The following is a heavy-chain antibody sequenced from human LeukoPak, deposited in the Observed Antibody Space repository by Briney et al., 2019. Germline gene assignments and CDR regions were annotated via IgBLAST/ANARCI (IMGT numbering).Heavy chain of an antibody. CDR1: GGSISSYY. D-gene: IGHD3-10*01. CDR2: IYYSGST. Sequence: SETLSLTCTVSGGSISSYYWSWIRQPPGKGLEWIGYIYYSGSTNYNPSLKSRVTISVDTSKNQFSLKLSSVTAADTAVYCCARTTSTYYYGSGIDFDYWGQGTLVTVSS. V-gene: IGHV4-59*01. J-gene: IGHJ4*02. CDR3: ARTTSTYYYGSGIDFDY.